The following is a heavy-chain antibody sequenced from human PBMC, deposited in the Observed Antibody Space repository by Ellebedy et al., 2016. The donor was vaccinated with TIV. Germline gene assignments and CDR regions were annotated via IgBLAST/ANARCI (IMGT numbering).Heavy chain of an antibody. J-gene: IGHJ4*02. CDR2: IRSKGYGGAT. V-gene: IGHV3-49*03. CDR1: GFAFGDYV. Sequence: GESLKISCTASGFAFGDYVITWFRQAPGKGLEWVGFIRSKGYGGATEYAASVKGRFSISRDDSKSIAYLQMNSLKTEETAVYFCSRFLWFGELSPHFDYWGQGTLVTVSS. D-gene: IGHD3-10*01. CDR3: SRFLWFGELSPHFDY.